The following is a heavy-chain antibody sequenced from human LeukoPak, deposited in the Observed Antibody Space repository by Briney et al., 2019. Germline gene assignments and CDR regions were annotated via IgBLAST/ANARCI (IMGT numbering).Heavy chain of an antibody. J-gene: IGHJ4*02. CDR2: VKNRANSYST. D-gene: IGHD3-22*01. V-gene: IGHV3-72*01. CDR1: GFTFSDHY. Sequence: GGSLRLSCAASGFTFSDHYMDWVRQAPGKGLEWVGRVKNRANSYSTEYAASVKGRFTVSRDDSKTSLYLQMNSLKTEDTAVYYCASAYYYDSSGYYRSLGPYVIDYWGQGTLVTVSS. CDR3: ASAYYYDSSGYYRSLGPYVIDY.